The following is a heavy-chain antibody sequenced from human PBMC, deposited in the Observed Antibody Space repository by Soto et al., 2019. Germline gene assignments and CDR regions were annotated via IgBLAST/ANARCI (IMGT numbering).Heavy chain of an antibody. J-gene: IGHJ5*02. CDR3: ARDSPQPGIAVAGTGGWFDP. CDR2: IYYSGST. CDR1: GGSVSSGSYY. D-gene: IGHD6-19*01. V-gene: IGHV4-61*01. Sequence: QVQLQESGPGLVKPSETLSLTCTVSGGSVSSGSYYWSWIRQPPGKGLEWIGYIYYSGSTNYNPSLKSRVTISVDTSKNQFSLKLSSVTAADTAVYYCARDSPQPGIAVAGTGGWFDPWGQGTLVTVSS.